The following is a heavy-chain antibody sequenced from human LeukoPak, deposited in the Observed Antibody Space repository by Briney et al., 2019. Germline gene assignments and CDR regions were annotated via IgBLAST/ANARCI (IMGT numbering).Heavy chain of an antibody. V-gene: IGHV3-30*02. Sequence: GGSLRLSCAASGFTFSNYGMHWVRQAPGKGLEWVAFLRRDGSDKYYADSVKGRFTISRDNSKNTVYLQMNSLRPEDTAVYYCAKDHTQNFDYWGQGTLVTVSS. CDR2: LRRDGSDK. CDR3: AKDHTQNFDY. CDR1: GFTFSNYG. J-gene: IGHJ4*02.